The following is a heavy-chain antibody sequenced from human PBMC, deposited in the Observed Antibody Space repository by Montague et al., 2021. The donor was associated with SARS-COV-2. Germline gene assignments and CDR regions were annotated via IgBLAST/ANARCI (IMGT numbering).Heavy chain of an antibody. CDR2: IFGSGSST. D-gene: IGHD3-10*01. CDR3: AKDASMVRAVIVWYFDL. CDR1: EFTFSNYA. V-gene: IGHV3-23*03. J-gene: IGHJ2*01. Sequence: SLILSCAASEFTFSNYAMTWVRQAPVKGLEWVSVIFGSGSSTYSXDSVQGRFTISRDNSKNTLYLQINSLRAEDTAIYYCAKDASMVRAVIVWYFDLGGRGTPGTVSS.